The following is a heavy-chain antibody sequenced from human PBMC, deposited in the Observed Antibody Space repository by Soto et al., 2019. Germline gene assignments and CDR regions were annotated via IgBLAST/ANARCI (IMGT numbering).Heavy chain of an antibody. CDR1: GFTFSSYA. D-gene: IGHD3-22*01. Sequence: PGGSLRLSCAASGFTFSSYAMSWVRQAPGKGLEWVAVISCNGSNTYYADSVKGRFTISRDNSKNTLYLQVNSLRSEDTAVYYCARDHGGGYYHNLGQGTLVTVSS. CDR3: ARDHGGGYYHN. CDR2: ISCNGSNT. J-gene: IGHJ4*02. V-gene: IGHV3-30-3*01.